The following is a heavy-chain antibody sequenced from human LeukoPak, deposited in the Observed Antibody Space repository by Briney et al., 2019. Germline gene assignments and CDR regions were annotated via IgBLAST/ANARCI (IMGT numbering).Heavy chain of an antibody. D-gene: IGHD1-26*01. CDR3: ARDGLGNGDYFDY. Sequence: GGSLRLSCAASGFTFSRNWMSWVRQAPGKGLEWVANIKQDGSEKYYVDSVKGRFTISRDNAKNSLDLQMNSLRVEDTAVYYCARDGLGNGDYFDYWGQGTRVTVSS. V-gene: IGHV3-7*01. J-gene: IGHJ4*02. CDR2: IKQDGSEK. CDR1: GFTFSRNW.